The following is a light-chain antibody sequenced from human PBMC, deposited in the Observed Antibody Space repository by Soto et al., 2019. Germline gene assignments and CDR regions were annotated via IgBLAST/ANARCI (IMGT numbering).Light chain of an antibody. Sequence: IQLTQSPSSLSASVGDRVTISCRASQGIANFLAWYQQKPGKAPKLLIYGASTLQSGAPSRFSGSGAGTAVTLTISSLQPEDFATYYCQQLNSFPIPFGPGTKVDIK. CDR3: QQLNSFPIP. CDR1: QGIANF. V-gene: IGKV1-9*01. J-gene: IGKJ3*01. CDR2: GAS.